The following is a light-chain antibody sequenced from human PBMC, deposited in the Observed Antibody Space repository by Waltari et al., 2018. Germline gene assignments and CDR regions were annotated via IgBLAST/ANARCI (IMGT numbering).Light chain of an antibody. CDR1: SNDVGGYNS. J-gene: IGLJ2*01. V-gene: IGLV2-14*01. Sequence: QSALTQPASVSGSPGQSVTIFCAGTSNDVGGYNSVSWYQEHPGQAPRVLIYDVSYRPSGVSDRFSGSKSGNTASLTISGLQAEDEADYYCSSQSSNDVVLFGGGTKLTVL. CDR3: SSQSSNDVVL. CDR2: DVS.